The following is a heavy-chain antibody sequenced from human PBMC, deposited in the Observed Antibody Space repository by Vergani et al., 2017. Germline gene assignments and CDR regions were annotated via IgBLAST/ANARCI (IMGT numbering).Heavy chain of an antibody. CDR2: IYHSGST. J-gene: IGHJ3*02. CDR3: ARVGLQLWRTFDI. Sequence: QVQLQDSGPGLVKPPGTLSLTCAVSGGSISDTHWWSWVRQSPGKGLEWIGEIYHSGSTNYNPSLQSRVTISVDKSKSQFSLRLTSVTAADTAVYYCARVGLQLWRTFDIWGQGTMVTVSS. V-gene: IGHV4-4*03. CDR1: GGSISDTHW. D-gene: IGHD5-18*01.